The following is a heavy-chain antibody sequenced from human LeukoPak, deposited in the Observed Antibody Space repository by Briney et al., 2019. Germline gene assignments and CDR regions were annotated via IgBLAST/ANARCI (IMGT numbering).Heavy chain of an antibody. V-gene: IGHV3-66*01. CDR2: IYRSGKT. J-gene: IGHJ4*02. CDR3: ARALLINNTWYLGDY. Sequence: PGGSLRLSCAVSGFTVNSNHMSWVRQAPGKGLEGVSVIYRSGKTNYSDAVKGRFTISRGNAKNTVYLQMNRLRAEDTAVYYCARALLINNTWYLGDYWGQGTLVTVSS. D-gene: IGHD2/OR15-2a*01. CDR1: GFTVNSNH.